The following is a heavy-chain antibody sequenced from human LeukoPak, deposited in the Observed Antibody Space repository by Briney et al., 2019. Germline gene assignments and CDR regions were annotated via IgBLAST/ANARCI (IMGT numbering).Heavy chain of an antibody. CDR1: GFTFSSYA. Sequence: PGGSLRLSCAASGFTFSSYAMHWVRQAPGKGLEWVAVISYDGSNKYYADSVKGRFTISRDNSKNTLYLQMNSLRAEDTAVYYCARVPPDITIFGVVISYYFDYWGQGTLVTVSS. D-gene: IGHD3-3*01. J-gene: IGHJ4*02. CDR3: ARVPPDITIFGVVISYYFDY. CDR2: ISYDGSNK. V-gene: IGHV3-30-3*01.